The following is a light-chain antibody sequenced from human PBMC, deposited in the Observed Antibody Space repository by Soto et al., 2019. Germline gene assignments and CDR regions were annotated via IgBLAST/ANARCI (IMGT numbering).Light chain of an antibody. CDR3: QQSYTSWWT. CDR1: QSVSSSY. CDR2: GAS. Sequence: EIVLTQSPGTLSLSPGERSTLSCRASQSVSSSYLAWYQQKPGQAPRXXIYGASTRATGIPARFSGSGSGTDLTITISSLQPEDFETYYCQQSYTSWWTFGQGTKVDIK. J-gene: IGKJ1*01. V-gene: IGKV3-20*01.